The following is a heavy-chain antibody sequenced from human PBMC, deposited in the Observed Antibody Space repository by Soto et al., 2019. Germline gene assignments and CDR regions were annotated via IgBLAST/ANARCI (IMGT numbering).Heavy chain of an antibody. V-gene: IGHV3-33*01. J-gene: IGHJ6*02. Sequence: GGSLRLSCAASGFTFSSYGMHWVRQAPGKGLEWVAVIWYDGSNKYYADSVKGRFTISRDNSKNTLYLQMNSLRAEDTAVYYCARKGTTYYDISHKKYYYYYGMDVWGQGTTVTVSS. CDR3: ARKGTTYYDISHKKYYYYYGMDV. CDR2: IWYDGSNK. CDR1: GFTFSSYG. D-gene: IGHD3-9*01.